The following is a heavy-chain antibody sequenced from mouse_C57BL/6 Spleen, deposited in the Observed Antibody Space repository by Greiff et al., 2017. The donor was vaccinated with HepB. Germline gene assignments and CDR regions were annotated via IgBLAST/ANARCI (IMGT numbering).Heavy chain of an antibody. CDR1: GYTFTDYN. D-gene: IGHD1-1*01. V-gene: IGHV1-18*01. J-gene: IGHJ1*03. CDR2: INPNNGCT. CDR3: ARNYGSSYDWYFDV. Sequence: VQLQQSGPELVKPGASVKIPCKASGYTFTDYNMDWVKQSHGKSLEWIGDINPNNGCTIYNQKFKGKATLTVDKSSITAYMELRSLTSEDTAVYSCARNYGSSYDWYFDVWGTGTTVTVSS.